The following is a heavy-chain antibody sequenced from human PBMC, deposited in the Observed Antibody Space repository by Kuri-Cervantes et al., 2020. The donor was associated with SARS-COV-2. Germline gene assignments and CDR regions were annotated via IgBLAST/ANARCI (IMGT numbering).Heavy chain of an antibody. CDR1: GGSISSHY. J-gene: IGHJ4*02. D-gene: IGHD3-16*01. CDR3: ARQSMLSRSHEY. Sequence: ESLKISCTVSGGSISSHYWSWIRQPPGKGLEWIGYVYGSGSTNYNPSLKSRVTISVDTSKNQFSLKLSSVTAADTAVYYCARQSMLSRSHEYWGQGTLVTVSS. CDR2: VYGSGST. V-gene: IGHV4-59*08.